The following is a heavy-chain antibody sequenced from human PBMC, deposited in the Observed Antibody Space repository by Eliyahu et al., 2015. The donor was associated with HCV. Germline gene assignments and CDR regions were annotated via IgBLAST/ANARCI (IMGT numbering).Heavy chain of an antibody. Sequence: QVQLVEFGGGVVQPGRSLRLSCAASGFTFXXYGIHWVRQAPGKGLEWVAVISSDGGIKYYADSVKGRFTISRDNSKNTLYLQMNSLRTEDTAVYYCAKDHVAVAGNVEYYFDYWGRGSLVTVSS. J-gene: IGHJ4*02. CDR1: GFTFXXYG. CDR2: ISSDGGIK. CDR3: AKDHVAVAGNVEYYFDY. D-gene: IGHD6-19*01. V-gene: IGHV3-30*18.